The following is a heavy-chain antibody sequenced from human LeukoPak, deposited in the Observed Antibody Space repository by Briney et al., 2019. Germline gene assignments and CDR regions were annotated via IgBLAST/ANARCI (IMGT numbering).Heavy chain of an antibody. CDR2: IYYSGSI. V-gene: IGHV4-39*01. Sequence: SETLSLTCTVSGGSISSSSYYWGWIRQPPGKGLEWIGSIYYSGSIYYNPSLKSRVTISVDTSKNQFSLKLSSVTAADTAVYYCARRPRSPTGTITFDYWGQGTLVTVSS. CDR1: GGSISSSSYY. D-gene: IGHD1-1*01. J-gene: IGHJ4*02. CDR3: ARRPRSPTGTITFDY.